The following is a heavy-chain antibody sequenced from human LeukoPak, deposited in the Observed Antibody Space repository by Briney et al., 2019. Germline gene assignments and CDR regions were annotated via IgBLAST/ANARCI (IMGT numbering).Heavy chain of an antibody. V-gene: IGHV3-13*01. CDR1: GFTFSSYD. CDR3: AKTRLVATINYFDY. CDR2: LGTIGDT. D-gene: IGHD5-12*01. J-gene: IGHJ4*02. Sequence: GGSLRLSCAASGFTFSSYDMHWVRQATGKGLEWVSALGTIGDTYYPDSVKGRFTISRENATNSLYLQMNSLRAEDTAVYYCAKTRLVATINYFDYWGQGTLVTVSS.